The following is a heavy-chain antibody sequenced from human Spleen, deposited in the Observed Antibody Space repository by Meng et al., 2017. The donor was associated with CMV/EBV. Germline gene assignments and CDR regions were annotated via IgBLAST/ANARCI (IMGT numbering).Heavy chain of an antibody. D-gene: IGHD1-14*01. CDR3: VRDLVGNRDY. CDR2: INTDGSIT. CDR1: GFTFSDYW. Sequence: EVQLVECGGGLVQPGGSLGLFCADSGFTFSDYWMHWVRQVPGEGLVWVSRINTDGSITSYADSVRGRFTISRDNAKNTLYLQMNDLRADDSAVYYCVRDLVGNRDYWGQGTLVTVSS. V-gene: IGHV3-74*03. J-gene: IGHJ4*02.